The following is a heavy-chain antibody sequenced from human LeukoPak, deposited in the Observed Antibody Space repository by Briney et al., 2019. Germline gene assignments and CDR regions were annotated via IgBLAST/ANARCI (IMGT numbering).Heavy chain of an antibody. V-gene: IGHV3-7*01. CDR2: IKQDGSQE. J-gene: IGHJ4*02. Sequence: PGGSLRLSCAASGLTFSSHWMHWVRQAPGKGLEWVAHIKQDGSQEYYVDSVKGRFTISRDSAKNSLYLQMNSLRAEDTAVYYCARGVPYDSWSGPHYSDYWGQGTLVTVSS. CDR1: GLTFSSHW. CDR3: ARGVPYDSWSGPHYSDY. D-gene: IGHD3-3*01.